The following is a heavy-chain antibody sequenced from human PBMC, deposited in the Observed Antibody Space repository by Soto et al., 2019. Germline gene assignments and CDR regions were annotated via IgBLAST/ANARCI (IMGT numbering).Heavy chain of an antibody. CDR2: INQEGSKI. J-gene: IGHJ4*02. Sequence: GGSLRLSCATSGFNFRSYWMSWVRQAPGKGLEWVANINQEGSKIFHVDSVKGRFTISRDNARDSLFLQMNSLRDEDTAVYYCATFSRQQLKKEGSDYWGQGTLVTVSS. V-gene: IGHV3-7*01. CDR1: GFNFRSYW. D-gene: IGHD1-1*01. CDR3: ATFSRQQLKKEGSDY.